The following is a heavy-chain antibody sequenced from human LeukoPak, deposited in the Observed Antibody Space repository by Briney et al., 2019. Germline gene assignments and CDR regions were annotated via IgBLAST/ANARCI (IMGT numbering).Heavy chain of an antibody. J-gene: IGHJ4*02. Sequence: PGGSLRLSCAASGFTFSNAWMSWIRQAPGKGLEWVSAISGSGGSTYYADSVKGRFTISRDNSKNTLYLQMNSLRAEDTAVYYCAKDAPAGIVVVPAAPHWGQGTLVTVSS. CDR3: AKDAPAGIVVVPAAPH. CDR1: GFTFSNAW. V-gene: IGHV3-23*01. D-gene: IGHD2-2*01. CDR2: ISGSGGST.